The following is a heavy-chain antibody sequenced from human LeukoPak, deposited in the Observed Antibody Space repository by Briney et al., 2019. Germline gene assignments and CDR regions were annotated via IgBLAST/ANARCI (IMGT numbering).Heavy chain of an antibody. V-gene: IGHV1-69*05. CDR3: ARERSYGSGEAVGY. Sequence: GASVKVSCKASGGTSTRYPISWVRQAPGQGLEWMGGIIPIFETVKYAQKFQGRVTITTDESTSTAYMELSSLRSEDTAVYYCARERSYGSGEAVGYWGQGTLVTVSS. CDR1: GGTSTRYP. CDR2: IIPIFETV. J-gene: IGHJ4*02. D-gene: IGHD3-10*01.